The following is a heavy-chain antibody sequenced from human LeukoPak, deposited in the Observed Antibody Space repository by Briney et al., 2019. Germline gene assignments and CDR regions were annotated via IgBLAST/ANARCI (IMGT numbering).Heavy chain of an antibody. Sequence: SETLSLTCTVSGGSISSFFWSWIRQPPGKGLEWLGCIDYSGSTQYNPSLKSRVTLSVDTSKQQFSLKLSSVTAADTAVYYCARDLELERNRWNYFESWGQGTLVTVSS. J-gene: IGHJ4*02. V-gene: IGHV4-59*01. D-gene: IGHD1-1*01. CDR1: GGSISSFF. CDR3: ARDLELERNRWNYFES. CDR2: IDYSGST.